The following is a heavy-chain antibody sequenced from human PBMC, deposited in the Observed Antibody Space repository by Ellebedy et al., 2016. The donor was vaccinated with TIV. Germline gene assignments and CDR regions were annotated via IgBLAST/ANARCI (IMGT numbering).Heavy chain of an antibody. D-gene: IGHD2-15*01. CDR1: GGSINSGDYY. CDR3: VRAPKGGYCSSSSCRDQNWFDP. CDR2: IYYSADT. V-gene: IGHV4-30-4*01. Sequence: SETLSLXXTVSGGSINSGDYYWSWVRQPPGKGLDWIGYIYYSADTYYNPSLKSRVTISVDTSKNQFSLNLSSVTAADTAVYYCVRAPKGGYCSSSSCRDQNWFDPWGQGTLVTVSS. J-gene: IGHJ5*02.